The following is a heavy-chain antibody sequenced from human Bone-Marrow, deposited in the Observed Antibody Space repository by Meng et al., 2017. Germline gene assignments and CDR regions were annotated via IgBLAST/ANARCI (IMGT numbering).Heavy chain of an antibody. J-gene: IGHJ4*02. Sequence: KVSCKGSGYSFTSYWIGWVRQMPGKGLEWMGIIYPGDSDTRYSPSFQGQVTISADKSISTAYLQWSSLKASDTAIYYCARSSLGGSYYSAGDYWGQGTLVTVSS. CDR3: ARSSLGGSYYSAGDY. V-gene: IGHV5-51*01. D-gene: IGHD1-26*01. CDR1: GYSFTSYW. CDR2: IYPGDSDT.